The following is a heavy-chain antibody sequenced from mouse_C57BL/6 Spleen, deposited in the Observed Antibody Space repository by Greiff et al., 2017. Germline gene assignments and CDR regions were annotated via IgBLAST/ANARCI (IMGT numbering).Heavy chain of an antibody. Sequence: QVHVKQSGAELMKPGASVKLSCKATGYTFTGYWIEWVKQRPGHGLEWIGEILPGSGSTNYNEKVTGKATFTADTSSITAYMQLSSLTTEDSAIHDCARPDSSGYAMDYWGQGTSVTVAS. CDR1: GYTFTGYW. J-gene: IGHJ4*01. D-gene: IGHD3-2*02. CDR2: ILPGSGST. V-gene: IGHV1-9*01. CDR3: ARPDSSGYAMDY.